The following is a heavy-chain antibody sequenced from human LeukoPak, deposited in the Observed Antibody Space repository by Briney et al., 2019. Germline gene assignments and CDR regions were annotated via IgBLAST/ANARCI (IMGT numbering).Heavy chain of an antibody. D-gene: IGHD3-22*01. CDR2: IKQDGSEK. V-gene: IGHV3-7*01. J-gene: IGHJ4*02. CDR3: ASGTYYYDSSGYYYFDY. CDR1: GFPFSSYW. Sequence: GSLRLSCAASGFPFSSYWMSWVRQAPGKGLEWVANIKQDGSEKYYVNSVKGRFTISRDNAKNSLYLQMNSLRAEDTAVYYCASGTYYYDSSGYYYFDYWGQGTLVTVSS.